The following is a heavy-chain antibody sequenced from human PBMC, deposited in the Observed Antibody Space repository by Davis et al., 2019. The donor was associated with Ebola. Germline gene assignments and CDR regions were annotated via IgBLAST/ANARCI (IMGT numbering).Heavy chain of an antibody. V-gene: IGHV1-18*04. CDR2: INPHNGNT. CDR3: ARDNEQLVRSDAFDI. CDR1: GYTFTNYG. Sequence: ASVKVSCKASGYTFTNYGITWVRQAPGQGLEWMGWINPHNGNTNYAQNVQGRVTMTTDTSTSTAYLEVGSLRSDDTAVYYCARDNEQLVRSDAFDIWGQGTMVTVSS. J-gene: IGHJ3*02. D-gene: IGHD6-13*01.